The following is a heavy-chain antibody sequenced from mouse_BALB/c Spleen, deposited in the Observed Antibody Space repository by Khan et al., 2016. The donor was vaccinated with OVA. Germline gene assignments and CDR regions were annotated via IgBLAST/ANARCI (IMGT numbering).Heavy chain of an antibody. V-gene: IGHV1S137*01. J-gene: IGHJ3*01. CDR2: ISTYYGDA. CDR1: GYTFTDFA. Sequence: QVRLQQSGAELVRPGVSVKLSCKGSGYTFTDFAMHWVKQSHAKSLEWIGVISTYYGDATYNQKFKGKATMTVDKSSSTAYMELARLTSDDSAIYYCARGSGNSRFAYWGQGTLVTVS. CDR3: ARGSGNSRFAY. D-gene: IGHD1-3*01.